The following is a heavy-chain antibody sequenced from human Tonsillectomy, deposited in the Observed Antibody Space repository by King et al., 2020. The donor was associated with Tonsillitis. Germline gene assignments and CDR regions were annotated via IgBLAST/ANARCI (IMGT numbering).Heavy chain of an antibody. J-gene: IGHJ3*02. CDR2: IYYSGST. Sequence: QLQESGPGLVKPSETLSLTCTVSGGSISSYYWSWIRQPPGKGLEWIGYIYYSGSTNYNPSLKSRVTISVDTSKNQFSLKLSSVTAADTAVYYCARHSPLYCGGDCYPRHAFDIWGQGTMVTVSS. V-gene: IGHV4-59*08. CDR3: ARHSPLYCGGDCYPRHAFDI. D-gene: IGHD2-21*02. CDR1: GGSISSYY.